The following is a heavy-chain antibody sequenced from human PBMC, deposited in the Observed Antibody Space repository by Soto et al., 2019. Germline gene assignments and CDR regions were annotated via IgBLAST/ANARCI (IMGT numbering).Heavy chain of an antibody. J-gene: IGHJ5*02. CDR2: IHYSGRT. Sequence: SETLSLTCAVSGGSITSGAYYLAWIRQHPWNGLELIAYIHYSGRTYYNPSLKSRVTISVDTSNNQFSLKLSSVTAADTAVYYCARYYFDSSGYSNWFDPWGQGTLVTVSS. CDR1: GGSITSGAYY. CDR3: ARYYFDSSGYSNWFDP. V-gene: IGHV4-31*11. D-gene: IGHD3-22*01.